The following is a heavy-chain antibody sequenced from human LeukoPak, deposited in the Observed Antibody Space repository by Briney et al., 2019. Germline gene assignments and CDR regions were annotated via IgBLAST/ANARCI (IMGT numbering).Heavy chain of an antibody. CDR2: ISYDGNSD. V-gene: IGHV3-30*04. CDR1: GFTFSTNA. CDR3: ARDGANDLFKGGAYFLD. Sequence: GGSLRLSCAASGFTFSTNAMHWVRQTPGKGQEWMAVISYDGNSDTYADPVEGRFTVSRDNSRNILYLQMNSLRNDDTAMYYCARDGANDLFKGGAYFLDWGQGALVIVS. D-gene: IGHD4/OR15-4a*01. J-gene: IGHJ1*01.